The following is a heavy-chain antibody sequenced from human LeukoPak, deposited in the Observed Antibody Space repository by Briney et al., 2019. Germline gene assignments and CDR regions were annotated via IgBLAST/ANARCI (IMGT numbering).Heavy chain of an antibody. V-gene: IGHV3-30-3*01. CDR2: ISYDGSNK. D-gene: IGHD1-1*01. CDR1: GFTFSSYA. J-gene: IGHJ6*03. CDR3: ARDGSWVHYYYYMDV. Sequence: GGSLRLSCAASGFTFSSYAMHWVRQVPGKGLEWVAVISYDGSNKYYADSVKGRFTISRDNSKNTLYLQMNSLRAEDTAVYYCARDGSWVHYYYYMDVWGKGTTVTVSS.